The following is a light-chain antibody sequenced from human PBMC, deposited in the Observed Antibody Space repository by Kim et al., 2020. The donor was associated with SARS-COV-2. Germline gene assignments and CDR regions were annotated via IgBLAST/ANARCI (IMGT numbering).Light chain of an antibody. J-gene: IGLJ2*01. Sequence: SSELTQPPSVSVSPGQTASITCPGDKLGDKYACWYQQKPGQSPVLVIYHDSKRPSGIPERFSGSNSGNTATLTISGTQAMDEADYYCQAWDSSTAVFGGGTQLTVL. CDR3: QAWDSSTAV. CDR2: HDS. CDR1: KLGDKY. V-gene: IGLV3-1*01.